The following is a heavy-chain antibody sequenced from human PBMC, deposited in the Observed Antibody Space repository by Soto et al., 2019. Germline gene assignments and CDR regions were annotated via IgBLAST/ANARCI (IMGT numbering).Heavy chain of an antibody. CDR3: ATELIEGYCSGGSCYSSRFDP. CDR1: GFTVSSNY. CDR2: IYSGGST. Sequence: GGSLRLSCAASGFTVSSNYMSWVRQAPGKGLEWVSVIYSGGSTYYADSVKGRFTISRDNSKNTLYLQMNSLRAEDTAVYYCATELIEGYCSGGSCYSSRFDPWGQGTLVTVSS. D-gene: IGHD2-15*01. V-gene: IGHV3-66*01. J-gene: IGHJ5*02.